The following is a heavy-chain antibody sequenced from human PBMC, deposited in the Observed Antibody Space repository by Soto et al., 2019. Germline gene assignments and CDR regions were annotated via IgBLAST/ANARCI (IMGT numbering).Heavy chain of an antibody. CDR2: IIPIFGTA. J-gene: IGHJ4*02. Sequence: QVQLVQSGAEVKKPGSSVKVSCKASGGTFSSYAISWVRQAPGQGLEWMGGIIPIFGTANYAQKFQGRVTITADESMSTAYMELSSLRSEDTAVYYCARARLDYGGAWTYFDYWGQGTLVTVSS. CDR3: ARARLDYGGAWTYFDY. CDR1: GGTFSSYA. D-gene: IGHD4-17*01. V-gene: IGHV1-69*01.